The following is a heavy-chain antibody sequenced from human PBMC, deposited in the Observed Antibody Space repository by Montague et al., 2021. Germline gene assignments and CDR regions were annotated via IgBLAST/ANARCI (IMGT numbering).Heavy chain of an antibody. Sequence: SETLSLTCTVSGGFISTYHWIWLRQPPGKGLEWIGETHYNGNTNYNYNPSLKSRVTISVDKSNNQFSLKLSSVTAADTAVYYCARDREHTYGRFFHPWSQGTLVTVSS. CDR2: THYNGNT. CDR1: GGFISTYH. J-gene: IGHJ5*02. CDR3: ARDREHTYGRFFHP. V-gene: IGHV4-59*01. D-gene: IGHD3-16*01.